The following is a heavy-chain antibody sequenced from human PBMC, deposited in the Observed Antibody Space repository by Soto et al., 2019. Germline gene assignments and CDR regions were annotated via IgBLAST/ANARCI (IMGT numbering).Heavy chain of an antibody. CDR3: ARGGISHWAYFYYMDV. CDR1: GGSLSDYF. CDR2: INHLGSI. V-gene: IGHV4-34*01. D-gene: IGHD2-21*01. Sequence: SETLSLTCVVSGGSLSDYFGSWIRQPPGMALEWIGEINHLGSINYNPSLRSRVTMSVDTSKNQFSPTLNSVTAADTATYYCARGGISHWAYFYYMDVWDRGTTVTVSS. J-gene: IGHJ6*03.